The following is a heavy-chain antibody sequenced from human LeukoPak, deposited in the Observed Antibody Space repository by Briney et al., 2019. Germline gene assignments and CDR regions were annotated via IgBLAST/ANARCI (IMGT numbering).Heavy chain of an antibody. J-gene: IGHJ4*02. CDR3: ARSFSGSYYFEY. D-gene: IGHD1-26*01. CDR2: IYTSGKT. CDR1: GDSISSGRYY. V-gene: IGHV4-61*02. Sequence: SQTLSLTCTVSGDSISSGRYYWSWVRQPAGKELEWIGRIYTSGKTDYNPYTPSLKSRVTVSLDTSKNQLSLFLTSVTAADTAMYYCARSFSGSYYFEYWGQGTLVTVSS.